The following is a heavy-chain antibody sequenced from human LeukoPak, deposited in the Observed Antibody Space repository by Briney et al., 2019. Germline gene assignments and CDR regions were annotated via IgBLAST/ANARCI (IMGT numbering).Heavy chain of an antibody. CDR3: ARDTPNSSGYYFDY. D-gene: IGHD3-22*01. Sequence: PSETVSLTCTVSGDSISNYYWSWIRQPPGKGLEWIGYIYDTGSTNYNPSLKSRVTISVDTSKNQFSLKLSSVTAADTAVYYCARDTPNSSGYYFDYWGQGTLVTVSS. J-gene: IGHJ4*02. V-gene: IGHV4-59*01. CDR1: GDSISNYY. CDR2: IYDTGST.